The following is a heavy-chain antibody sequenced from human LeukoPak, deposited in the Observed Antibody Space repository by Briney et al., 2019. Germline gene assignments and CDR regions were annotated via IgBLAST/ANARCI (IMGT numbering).Heavy chain of an antibody. CDR1: GESFNDYY. D-gene: IGHD2-21*01. J-gene: IGHJ4*02. Sequence: SETLSLTCAVYGESFNDYYWSWIRQPPGKGLEWIGEINHRGRTNYNPSLKSRVTISVDTSKKQFPLRLTSVTAADTAMYYCARETPLHIFDSWGQGTLVTVSS. CDR3: ARETPLHIFDS. CDR2: INHRGRT. V-gene: IGHV4-34*01.